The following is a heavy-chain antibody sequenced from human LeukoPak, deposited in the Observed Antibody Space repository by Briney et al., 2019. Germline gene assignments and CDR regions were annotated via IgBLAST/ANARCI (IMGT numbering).Heavy chain of an antibody. CDR3: AKVMDAYDYVWGSYRPFDY. CDR2: ISGSGSST. CDR1: GFTFSSYA. J-gene: IGHJ4*02. D-gene: IGHD3-16*02. V-gene: IGHV3-23*01. Sequence: PGGSLRLSCAAAGFTFSSYAMSWVRQGPGKGLEWVSAISGSGSSTYYADSVKGRFTISRDNSKNTLYPQMNSLRAEDTAVYYCAKVMDAYDYVWGSYRPFDYWGQGTLVTVSS.